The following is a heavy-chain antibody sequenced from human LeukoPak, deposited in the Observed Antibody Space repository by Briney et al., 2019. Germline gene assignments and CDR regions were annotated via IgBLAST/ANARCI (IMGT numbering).Heavy chain of an antibody. CDR1: GDSISSYY. CDR3: AREGATTRPLDY. CDR2: IYTSGST. J-gene: IGHJ4*02. Sequence: SETLSLTCSVSGDSISSYYWTWMRQPAGKGLEWIGRIYTSGSTNYSPSLKSRVTMSVDTSKNQFFLNLTYVTAADTAVYYCAREGATTRPLDYWGKGTLVTVSS. V-gene: IGHV4-4*07. D-gene: IGHD4-17*01.